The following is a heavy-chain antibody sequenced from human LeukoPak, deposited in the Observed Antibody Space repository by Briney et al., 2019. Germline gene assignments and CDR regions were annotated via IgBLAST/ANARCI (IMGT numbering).Heavy chain of an antibody. CDR3: TRELGATFDY. CDR1: GFTFRGYW. V-gene: IGHV3-74*01. CDR2: IISDGSST. J-gene: IGHJ4*02. D-gene: IGHD1-26*01. Sequence: PGGSLRLSCTASGFTFRGYWMHWVRQVPGKGLVWVSRIISDGSSTTYADSVKGRFTTSRDNARNTLYLQMNSLRAEDTAVYYCTRELGATFDYWGQGTLVTVSS.